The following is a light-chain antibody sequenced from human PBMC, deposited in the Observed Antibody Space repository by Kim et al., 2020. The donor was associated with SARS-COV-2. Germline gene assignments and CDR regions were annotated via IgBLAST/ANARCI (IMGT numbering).Light chain of an antibody. CDR2: VDSDGSH. V-gene: IGLV4-69*01. CDR3: QTWDTGIRV. Sequence: ASVKPTCTLSSGHSTYASAWHQQQAEKGPRYLMKVDSDGSHNKGDGIPDRFSGSSSGAERYLTISSLQSEDEADYYCQTWDTGIRVFGGGTKVTVL. CDR1: SGHSTYA. J-gene: IGLJ3*02.